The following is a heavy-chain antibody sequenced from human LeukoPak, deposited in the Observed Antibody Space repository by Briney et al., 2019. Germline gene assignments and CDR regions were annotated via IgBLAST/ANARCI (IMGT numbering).Heavy chain of an antibody. D-gene: IGHD3-3*01. CDR3: ARDGLFGYYDFWSGYDPSYYYYYMDV. Sequence: PGGSLRLSCVVSGFTFSDYHMNWVRQAPGKGLEWVSSISTSNSYIYYADSVKGRFTISRDNAKNSLYLQMNSLRAEDTAVYYCARDGLFGYYDFWSGYDPSYYYYYMDVWGKGTTVTVSS. V-gene: IGHV3-21*01. CDR2: ISTSNSYI. J-gene: IGHJ6*03. CDR1: GFTFSDYH.